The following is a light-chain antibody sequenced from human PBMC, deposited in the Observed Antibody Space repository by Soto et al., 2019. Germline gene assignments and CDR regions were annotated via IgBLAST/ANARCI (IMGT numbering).Light chain of an antibody. CDR3: QKYGSSPWK. CDR2: GAS. Sequence: EIVLTHSPGTLSFSPWERATLSCSSSQSVSSSYLAWYQQKPGQAPRLLIYGASSRATGIPDRFSGSGSGTDFTLTISRLEPEDFAVYYCQKYGSSPWKFGQGTKVDIK. V-gene: IGKV3-20*01. CDR1: QSVSSSY. J-gene: IGKJ1*01.